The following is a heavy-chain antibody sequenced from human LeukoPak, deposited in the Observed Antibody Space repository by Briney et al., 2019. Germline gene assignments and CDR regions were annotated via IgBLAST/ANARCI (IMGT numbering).Heavy chain of an antibody. D-gene: IGHD3-22*01. CDR2: IYHSGST. Sequence: SETLSLTCAVSGYSISSGYYWGWIRQPPGKGLEWIGSIYHSGSTYYNPSLKSRVTISVDTSKNQFSLKLSSVTAADTAVYYCARRTYYYDSSGYSPYFDYWGQGTLVTVSS. CDR1: GYSISSGYY. J-gene: IGHJ4*02. CDR3: ARRTYYYDSSGYSPYFDY. V-gene: IGHV4-38-2*01.